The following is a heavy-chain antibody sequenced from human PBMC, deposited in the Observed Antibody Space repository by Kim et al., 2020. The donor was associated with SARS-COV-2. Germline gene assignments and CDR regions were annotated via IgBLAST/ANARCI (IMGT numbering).Heavy chain of an antibody. J-gene: IGHJ4*02. CDR3: ARLGSLRDY. V-gene: IGHV4-61*07. Sequence: GSTNYPPSLKSRVTRSVDTSKNQFSLKLSSVAAADTAVYYCARLGSLRDYWGQGTLVTVSS. D-gene: IGHD3-10*01. CDR2: GST.